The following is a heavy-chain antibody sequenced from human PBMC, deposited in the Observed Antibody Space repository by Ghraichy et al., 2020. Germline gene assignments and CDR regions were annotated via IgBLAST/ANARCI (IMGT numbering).Heavy chain of an antibody. D-gene: IGHD6-19*01. CDR1: GFTFSSYA. CDR2: ITYDGSNK. J-gene: IGHJ3*02. V-gene: IGHV3-30-3*01. Sequence: GESLNIYCAASGFTFSSYAMHWVRQAPGKGLEWVAVITYDGSNKYYADSVKGRFTISRDNSKNTLYLQMNSLRAEDTAVYYCARDRGYSSGWYSGDAFDIWGQVTMVTVSS. CDR3: ARDRGYSSGWYSGDAFDI.